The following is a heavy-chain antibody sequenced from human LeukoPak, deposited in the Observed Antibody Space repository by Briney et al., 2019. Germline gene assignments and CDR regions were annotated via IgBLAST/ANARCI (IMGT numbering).Heavy chain of an antibody. CDR3: AKSNVVVPAAPFDY. CDR2: TSGSGGST. J-gene: IGHJ4*02. V-gene: IGHV3-23*01. Sequence: GGSLRLSCAASGFTFSSYAMSWVRQAPGKGLEWVSATSGSGGSTYYADSVKGRFTISRDNSKNTLYLQMNSLRAEDTAVYYCAKSNVVVPAAPFDYWGQGTLVTVSS. D-gene: IGHD2-2*01. CDR1: GFTFSSYA.